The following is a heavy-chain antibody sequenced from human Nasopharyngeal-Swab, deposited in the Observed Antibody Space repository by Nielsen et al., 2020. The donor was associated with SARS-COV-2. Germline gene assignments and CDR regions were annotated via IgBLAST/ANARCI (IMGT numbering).Heavy chain of an antibody. V-gene: IGHV3-74*01. Sequence: ESLKISCAASGFSFSNYWTHWVRQAPGKGLLWVSRIKGDGSITTYADSVKGRFTISRDNAKNTMFLQMNSLRAEDAAVYYCVRGTSTSPGIDYWGQGILVTVSS. D-gene: IGHD1-1*01. J-gene: IGHJ4*02. CDR3: VRGTSTSPGIDY. CDR2: IKGDGSIT. CDR1: GFSFSNYW.